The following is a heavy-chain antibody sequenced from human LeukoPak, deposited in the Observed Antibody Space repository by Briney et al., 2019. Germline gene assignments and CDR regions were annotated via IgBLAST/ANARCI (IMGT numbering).Heavy chain of an antibody. CDR1: GGSISSSSYY. V-gene: IGHV4-39*01. CDR2: IYYTENT. J-gene: IGHJ4*02. Sequence: MTSETLSLTCTVSGGSISSSSYYWGWIRQPPGKGLEWIGSIYYTENTYYNASLKSRVTISIDTSNNQISLRLISVTATDTAMYYCARQTGSGLFTLPGGQGTLVTVSS. CDR3: ARQTGSGLFTLP. D-gene: IGHD3/OR15-3a*01.